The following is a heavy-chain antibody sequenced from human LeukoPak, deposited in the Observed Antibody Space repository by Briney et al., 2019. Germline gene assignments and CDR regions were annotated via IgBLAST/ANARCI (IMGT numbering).Heavy chain of an antibody. J-gene: IGHJ4*02. V-gene: IGHV4-59*08. Sequence: SETLSLTCTVSGGSISSYYWSWIRQPPGKGLEWIGYIYYSGSTNYNPSLKSRVTISVDTSKNQFSLKLSSVTAADTAVYYCAGSVRATYYFDYWGQGTLVTVSS. CDR1: GGSISSYY. CDR3: AGSVRATYYFDY. D-gene: IGHD1-26*01. CDR2: IYYSGST.